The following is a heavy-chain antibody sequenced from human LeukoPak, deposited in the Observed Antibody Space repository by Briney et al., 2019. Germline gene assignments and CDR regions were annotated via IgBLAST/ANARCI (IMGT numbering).Heavy chain of an antibody. D-gene: IGHD4-4*01. Sequence: SETLSLTCTVSGGSISSGGYYWSWIRQHPGKGLEWIGYIYYSGSTNYNPSLKSRVTISVDTSKNQFSLKLSSVTAADTAVYYCARVGEMATVYNWFDPWGQGTLVTVSS. CDR3: ARVGEMATVYNWFDP. V-gene: IGHV4-61*08. CDR2: IYYSGST. J-gene: IGHJ5*02. CDR1: GGSISSGGYY.